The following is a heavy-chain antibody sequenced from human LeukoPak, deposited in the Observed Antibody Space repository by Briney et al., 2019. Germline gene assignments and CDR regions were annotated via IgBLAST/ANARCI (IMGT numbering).Heavy chain of an antibody. V-gene: IGHV3-21*01. CDR1: GFTFSSYS. D-gene: IGHD3-22*01. CDR2: ISSSSSYI. J-gene: IGHJ4*02. CDR3: ARESGDVTMIVVSEGYFDY. Sequence: GGYLRLSCAASGFTFSSYSMNWVRQAPGTGLEGVSSISSSSSYIYYADSVKGRFTISRDNAKNSLYLQMNSLRAEDTAVYYCARESGDVTMIVVSEGYFDYWGQGTLVTVSS.